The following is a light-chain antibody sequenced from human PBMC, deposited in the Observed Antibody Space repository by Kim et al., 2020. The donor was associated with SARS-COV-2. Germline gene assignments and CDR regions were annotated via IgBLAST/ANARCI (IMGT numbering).Light chain of an antibody. J-gene: IGKJ4*01. CDR3: LQTNSFPLS. Sequence: ESGGDRVTSTCRGSHDVSTWLTWYQHKPGKAPKLLFYAASSLQSGDPPRFSGSGSGTDFTLTISSLLPEDFATYYCLQTNSFPLSFGGGTKVDIK. V-gene: IGKV1-12*01. CDR1: HDVSTW. CDR2: AAS.